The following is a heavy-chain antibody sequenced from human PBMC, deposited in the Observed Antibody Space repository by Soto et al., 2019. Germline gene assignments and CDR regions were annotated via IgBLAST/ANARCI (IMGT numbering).Heavy chain of an antibody. V-gene: IGHV1-69*10. D-gene: IGHD6-6*01. CDR2: INPMLGVA. Sequence: SVKVSCKASGGSLSSLVISWLRQAPGQGPEWMGGINPMLGVANFAQKFQGRVTITADESTSTAYMELSSLRSEDTAVYYCARRPILGSRSSGMDVWGQGTKVTVYS. CDR3: ARRPILGSRSSGMDV. J-gene: IGHJ6*02. CDR1: GGSLSSLV.